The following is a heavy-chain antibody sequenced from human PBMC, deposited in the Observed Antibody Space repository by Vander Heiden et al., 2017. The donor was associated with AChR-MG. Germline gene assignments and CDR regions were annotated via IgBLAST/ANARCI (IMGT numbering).Heavy chain of an antibody. V-gene: IGHV3-73*01. Sequence: EVQLVESGGGLVQPGGSLKLPCAASGLPLSGSAMHWVRQAAGKGLEWVGRIRSKANNYATAYAASVKGRFTISRDDSKNTAYLQMNSLKIEDTAVYYCTRRGSGNYYYGMDVWGQGTTVTVSS. CDR1: GLPLSGSA. J-gene: IGHJ6*02. CDR2: IRSKANNYAT. CDR3: TRRGSGNYYYGMDV. D-gene: IGHD3-16*01.